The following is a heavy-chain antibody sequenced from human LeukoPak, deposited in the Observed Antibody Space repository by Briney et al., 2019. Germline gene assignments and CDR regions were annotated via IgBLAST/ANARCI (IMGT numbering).Heavy chain of an antibody. CDR3: AKHYGDYFLHF. V-gene: IGHV3-23*01. Sequence: PGGSLRLSCAASGFTFSNSAMSWVRQSPGKGLEWVSFISGYSVTTYYADSVQGRFTVSRDNSKKTLYLQMHSLRDEDTAIYYCAKHYGDYFLHFWGQGTLVTVSS. J-gene: IGHJ4*02. CDR2: ISGYSVTT. D-gene: IGHD4-17*01. CDR1: GFTFSNSA.